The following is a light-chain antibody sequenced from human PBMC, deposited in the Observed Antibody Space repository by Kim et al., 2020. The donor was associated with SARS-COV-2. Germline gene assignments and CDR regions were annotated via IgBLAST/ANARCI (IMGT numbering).Light chain of an antibody. CDR1: ESVSSN. V-gene: IGKV3-11*01. CDR3: QQRGNWPLT. Sequence: PGERATLSCRASESVSSNLAWYQQKPGQTPRLVIYDASRRATGIPARFSGSGSGTDFTLTISSLEPEDFAVYYCQQRGNWPLTFGGGTKVDI. J-gene: IGKJ4*01. CDR2: DAS.